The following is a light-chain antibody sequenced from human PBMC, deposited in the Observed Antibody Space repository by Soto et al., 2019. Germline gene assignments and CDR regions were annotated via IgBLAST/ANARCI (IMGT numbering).Light chain of an antibody. CDR3: QQSYSTPRT. Sequence: EIVLTQSPDTLSLSPGERATLSCRANKSVTKSLVWYQQKPGQAPRLLIYDVSNRATGIPARFSGSESGTDFTLTISSLQPEDFATYYCQQSYSTPRTFGQGSKVDI. CDR2: DVS. J-gene: IGKJ1*01. CDR1: KSVTKS. V-gene: IGKV3-11*01.